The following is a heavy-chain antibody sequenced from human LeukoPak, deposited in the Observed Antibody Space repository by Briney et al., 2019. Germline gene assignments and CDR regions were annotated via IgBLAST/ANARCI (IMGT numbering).Heavy chain of an antibody. V-gene: IGHV3-74*01. CDR2: INSVGSST. CDR1: GLTFGSYW. CDR3: AYYYDSSGYWNYYYYMDV. J-gene: IGHJ6*03. Sequence: GGSLTLSCAASGLTFGSYWMHWVRQVPGKGLVWVSRINSVGSSTSYADSVKGRFTIARDNSKHTLYLQMNSLRAEHTAVYYCAYYYDSSGYWNYYYYMDVWGKGTTVTISS. D-gene: IGHD3-22*01.